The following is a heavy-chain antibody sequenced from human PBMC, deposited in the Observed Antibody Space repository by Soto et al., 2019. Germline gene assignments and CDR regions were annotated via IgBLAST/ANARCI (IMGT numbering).Heavy chain of an antibody. CDR1: GFTFSSYA. J-gene: IGHJ6*02. CDR3: AKDTVPGELLGWGYYYYGMDV. D-gene: IGHD3-10*01. CDR2: ISGSGGST. V-gene: IGHV3-23*01. Sequence: GGSLRLSCAASGFTFSSYAMSWVRQAPGKGLEWVSAISGSGGSTYYADSVKGRFTISRDNSKNTLYLQMNSLRAEDTAVYYCAKDTVPGELLGWGYYYYGMDVWGQGTTVTVSS.